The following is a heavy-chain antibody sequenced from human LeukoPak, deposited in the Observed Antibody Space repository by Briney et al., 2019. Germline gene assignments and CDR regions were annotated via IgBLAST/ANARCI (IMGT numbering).Heavy chain of an antibody. CDR2: ISAYNGNT. V-gene: IGHV1-18*01. J-gene: IGHJ3*02. D-gene: IGHD6-6*01. CDR1: GYTFTSYG. CDR3: ASLIEYSNSRVRTDDAFDI. Sequence: GASVKVSCKASGYTFTSYGISWVRQAPGQGLEWMGWISAYNGNTNYAQKLQGRVTMTTDTSTSTAYMELRSLRSDDTAVYYCASLIEYSNSRVRTDDAFDIWGQGTMVTVSS.